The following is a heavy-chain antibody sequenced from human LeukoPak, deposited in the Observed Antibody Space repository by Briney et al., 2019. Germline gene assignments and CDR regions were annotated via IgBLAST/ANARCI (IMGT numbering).Heavy chain of an antibody. CDR1: GFTFSSYS. J-gene: IGHJ6*03. CDR2: VSTGSNYI. V-gene: IGHV3-21*01. Sequence: GGSLRLSCTASGFTFSSYSLNWVRQAPGKGLEWVSSVSTGSNYIYYADSVKGRFTISRDNDKNSLYLQMNSLRAEDTAVYYCAKDLRPYYYYYYMDVWGKGTTVTVSS. CDR3: AKDLRPYYYYYYMDV.